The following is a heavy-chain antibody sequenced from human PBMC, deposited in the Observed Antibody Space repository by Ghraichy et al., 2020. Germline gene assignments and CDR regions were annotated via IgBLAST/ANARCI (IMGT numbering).Heavy chain of an antibody. Sequence: GGSLRLSCAASGFTFSRYWMSWVRQAPGKGLEWVANIKQDGSEKNYVDSVKGRFTISRDNAKKSLYLQMSSLRAEDTAVYYCATTRGDPGTYFDDWGQGTLVTVSS. CDR2: IKQDGSEK. V-gene: IGHV3-7*03. D-gene: IGHD2-21*02. CDR1: GFTFSRYW. J-gene: IGHJ4*02. CDR3: ATTRGDPGTYFDD.